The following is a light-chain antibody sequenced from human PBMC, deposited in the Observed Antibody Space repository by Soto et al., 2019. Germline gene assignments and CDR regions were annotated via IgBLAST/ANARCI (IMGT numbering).Light chain of an antibody. V-gene: IGKV3-15*01. CDR2: GAY. CDR3: QQYKNWLWT. J-gene: IGKJ1*01. CDR1: QTVSTN. Sequence: EIALTQSPATLSVSPGERVTLSCRASQTVSTNLAWYQQRPGQAPRLLIYGAYTRATGIPARFSGSGSGTEFTLTITSLQSEDLAVYYCQQYKNWLWTFGQGTKVDIK.